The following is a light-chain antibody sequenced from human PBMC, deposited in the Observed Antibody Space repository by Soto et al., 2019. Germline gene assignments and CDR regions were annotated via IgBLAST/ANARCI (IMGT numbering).Light chain of an antibody. CDR2: DAS. CDR1: QSIRTN. V-gene: IGKV3-15*01. CDR3: QQYNDWPPLT. Sequence: EIVMTQSPATVSVSPGERATLSCRASQSIRTNVAWYQQKPGQALRLLIYDASTRATGLSSRFSASGSGTYFALTISGLQSEAVATYYCQQYNDWPPLTFGGGTRLEI. J-gene: IGKJ4*01.